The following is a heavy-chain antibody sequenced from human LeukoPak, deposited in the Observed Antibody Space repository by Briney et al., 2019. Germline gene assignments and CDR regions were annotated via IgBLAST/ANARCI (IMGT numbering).Heavy chain of an antibody. CDR1: GGTFSSYA. CDR3: ARCVGPIAATDSLEYYYGMDV. D-gene: IGHD6-13*01. V-gene: IGHV1-69*04. Sequence: HWASVKVSCKASGGTFSSYAISWVRQAPGQGLEWMGRIIPILGIANYAQKFQGRVTITADKSTSTAYMELSSLRSEDTAVYYCARCVGPIAATDSLEYYYGMDVWGQGTTVTVSS. J-gene: IGHJ6*02. CDR2: IIPILGIA.